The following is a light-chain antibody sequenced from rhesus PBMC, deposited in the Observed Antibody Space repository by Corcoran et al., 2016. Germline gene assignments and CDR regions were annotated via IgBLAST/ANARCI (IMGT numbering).Light chain of an antibody. J-gene: IGKJ4*01. Sequence: DIQMSQSPSSLSASVGDKVTISCRASQDISNALAWYQQKPGKAPKPLFYATSNLESGVPSRFSGSRSGTDFTLTISSLQPEDFATYYCQQGYNSPLTFGGGTKVEIK. CDR2: ATS. V-gene: IGKV1-33*01. CDR3: QQGYNSPLT. CDR1: QDISNA.